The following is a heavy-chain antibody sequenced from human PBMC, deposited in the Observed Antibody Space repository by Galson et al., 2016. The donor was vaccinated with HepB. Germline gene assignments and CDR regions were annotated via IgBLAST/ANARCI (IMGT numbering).Heavy chain of an antibody. CDR3: AKIQETGKWVFDD. Sequence: SLRLSCAASGFTFSNHGMVWVRQAPGKGLKWVSSISSSSTYTYYEDSVKGRFTITRQNSKNTLFLQMNNLRAEDTDRYYCAKIQETGKWVFDDWGQGTLVTVSS. CDR1: GFTFSNHG. CDR2: ISSSSTYT. D-gene: IGHD3-9*01. J-gene: IGHJ4*02. V-gene: IGHV3-23*01.